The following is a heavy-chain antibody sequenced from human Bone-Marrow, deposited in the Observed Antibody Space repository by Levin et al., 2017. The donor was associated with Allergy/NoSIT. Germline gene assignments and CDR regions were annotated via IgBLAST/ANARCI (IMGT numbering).Heavy chain of an antibody. CDR3: ARGGDFWSGYGSVFY. CDR1: GFLFSDYY. J-gene: IGHJ4*02. V-gene: IGHV3-11*01. Sequence: GESLKISCAASGFLFSDYYMTWIRQAPGKGLEWISSIAYSGSTKNYADSVKGRFTISRDNDKNSVYLQMNSLRADDTAVYYCARGGDFWSGYGSVFYWGQGALVIVSS. CDR2: IAYSGSTK. D-gene: IGHD3-3*01.